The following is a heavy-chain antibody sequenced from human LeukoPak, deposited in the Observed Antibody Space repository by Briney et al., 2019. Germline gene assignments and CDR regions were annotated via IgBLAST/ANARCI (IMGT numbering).Heavy chain of an antibody. CDR3: ATGSRPRSYYFDY. J-gene: IGHJ4*02. CDR1: GFTFSSYW. D-gene: IGHD3-3*01. Sequence: GGSLRLSCAASGFTFSSYWMHWVRQAPGKGLVWVSRINSGGSSTSYADSVKGRFTISRDNAKNTLYLQMNSLRAEDTAVYYCATGSRPRSYYFDYWGQGALVTVSS. V-gene: IGHV3-74*01. CDR2: INSGGSST.